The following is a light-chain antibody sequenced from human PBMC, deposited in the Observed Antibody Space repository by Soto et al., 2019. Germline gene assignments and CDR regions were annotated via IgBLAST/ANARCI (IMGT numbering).Light chain of an antibody. CDR3: QSYDSTPNGWV. V-gene: IGLV1-40*01. CDR2: DNT. CDR1: GSNIGAGYD. Sequence: QSVLTQPPSVSGAPGLRVTISCTGSGSNIGAGYDVHWYQQLPGTAPKLLIYDNTNRPSGVPDRFSGSKSGTSVSLAITGLQAEDEADYYCQSYDSTPNGWVFGGGTKLTVL. J-gene: IGLJ3*02.